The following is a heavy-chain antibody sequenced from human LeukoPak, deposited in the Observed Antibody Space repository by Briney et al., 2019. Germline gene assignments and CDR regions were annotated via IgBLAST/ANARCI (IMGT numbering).Heavy chain of an antibody. CDR3: ARAPYSGGWYGD. D-gene: IGHD6-19*01. J-gene: IGHJ4*02. Sequence: GGSLRLSCAASGFTVSSNYMSWVRQVPGKGLEWVSVIYSGGSTYYADSVKGRFTISRDNSKNTLYLQMNSLRAEDTAVYYCARAPYSGGWYGDWGQGTLVTVSS. CDR2: IYSGGST. V-gene: IGHV3-53*01. CDR1: GFTVSSNY.